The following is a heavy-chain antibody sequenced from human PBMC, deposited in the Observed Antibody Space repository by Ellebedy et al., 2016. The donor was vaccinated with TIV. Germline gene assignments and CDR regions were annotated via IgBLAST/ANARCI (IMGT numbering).Heavy chain of an antibody. Sequence: GGSLRLXCSASGFTFSRYSMHWVRQARGKGLQYVSAVSSSGESTDYADSVKGRFTISRDNSKNTLYLQMNSLRADDTAVYYCARDPYYGSGYFDLWGRGTLLTVSS. CDR1: GFTFSRYS. V-gene: IGHV3-64*04. CDR3: ARDPYYGSGYFDL. CDR2: VSSSGEST. J-gene: IGHJ2*01. D-gene: IGHD3-10*01.